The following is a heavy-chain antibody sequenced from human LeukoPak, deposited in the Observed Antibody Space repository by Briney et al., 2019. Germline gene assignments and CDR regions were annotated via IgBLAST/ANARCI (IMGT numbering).Heavy chain of an antibody. D-gene: IGHD2-2*01. CDR3: ARAVVVPAATGAFDI. J-gene: IGHJ3*02. V-gene: IGHV3-21*01. Sequence: PGGSLRLSCAASGFTFSSYSMNWVRQAPGKGLEWVSSISSSSSYIYYADSVKGRFTISRDNAKNSLYLQMNSLRAEDTAVYYCARAVVVPAATGAFDIWGQGTMVTVSS. CDR1: GFTFSSYS. CDR2: ISSSSSYI.